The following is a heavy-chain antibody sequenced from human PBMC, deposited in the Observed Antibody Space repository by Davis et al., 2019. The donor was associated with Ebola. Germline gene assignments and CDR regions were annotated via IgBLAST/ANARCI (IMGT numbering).Heavy chain of an antibody. CDR3: ARDTPYYDSSGYYSWYFDY. CDR1: GGSISGYY. CDR2: INHSGST. J-gene: IGHJ4*02. D-gene: IGHD3-22*01. Sequence: SETLSLTCAVYGGSISGYYWSWIRQPPGKGLEWIGEINHSGSTNYNPSLKSRVTISVDTSKNQFSLKLSSVTAADTAVYYCARDTPYYDSSGYYSWYFDYWGQGTLVTVSS. V-gene: IGHV4-34*01.